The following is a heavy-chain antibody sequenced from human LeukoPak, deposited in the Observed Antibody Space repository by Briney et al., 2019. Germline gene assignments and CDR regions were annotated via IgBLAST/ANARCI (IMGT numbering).Heavy chain of an antibody. D-gene: IGHD7-27*01. Sequence: SETLSLTCTVSGGSISSYYWSWIRQPPGKGLEWIGYIYYSGSTNYNPSLKSRVTISVDTSKNQFSLKLNSVTAADTAVYYCARLTGDARYYYMDVWGKGTTVTISS. CDR2: IYYSGST. J-gene: IGHJ6*03. V-gene: IGHV4-59*01. CDR3: ARLTGDARYYYMDV. CDR1: GGSISSYY.